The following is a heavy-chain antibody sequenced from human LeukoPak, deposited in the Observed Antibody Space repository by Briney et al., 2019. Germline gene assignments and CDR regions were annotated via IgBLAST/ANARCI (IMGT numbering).Heavy chain of an antibody. CDR2: MNSNSGNT. CDR3: ARGMISSAYSSSSVVDY. J-gene: IGHJ4*02. D-gene: IGHD6-6*01. V-gene: IGHV1-8*03. Sequence: ASVKVSCKASGYTFTSYDINWVRQATGQGLEWMGWMNSNSGNTGYAQKFQGRVTITRNTSISTAYMELSSLRSEGTAVYYCARGMISSAYSSSSVVDYWGQGTLVTVSS. CDR1: GYTFTSYD.